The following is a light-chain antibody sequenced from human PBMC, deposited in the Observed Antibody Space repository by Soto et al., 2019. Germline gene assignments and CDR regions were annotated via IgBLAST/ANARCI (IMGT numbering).Light chain of an antibody. J-gene: IGKJ3*01. CDR3: QQRSNWPPFT. CDR1: QSVSSY. CDR2: DAS. Sequence: EIVLTQSPATLSLSPGERATLSCSASQSVSSYLAWYQQKPCQAPRLLIYDASNRATGIPARFSGSGSGTDFTLTISSLEPEDFAVYYCQQRSNWPPFTFGPGTKVDIK. V-gene: IGKV3-11*01.